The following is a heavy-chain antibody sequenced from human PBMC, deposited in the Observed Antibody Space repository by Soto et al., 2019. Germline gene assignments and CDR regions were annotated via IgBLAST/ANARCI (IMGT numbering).Heavy chain of an antibody. CDR3: AKLSGSRWDDGMDV. CDR2: ISGNGYST. D-gene: IGHD6-13*01. Sequence: EVQLLESGGDLGQPGGSLRLSCAASGYTLSSYAMSWVRQAPGKGLEWVSIISGNGYSTYYADSVKGRFTISRDNSKNTLYLQMHSRGAGDTAVYYCAKLSGSRWDDGMDVWGPGTTVTVS. V-gene: IGHV3-23*01. CDR1: GYTLSSYA. J-gene: IGHJ6*02.